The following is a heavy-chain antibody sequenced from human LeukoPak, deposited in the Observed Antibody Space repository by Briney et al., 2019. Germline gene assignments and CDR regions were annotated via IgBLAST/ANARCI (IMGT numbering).Heavy chain of an antibody. Sequence: SETLSLTCTFSGGSISSYDWSWIRQPGGKGLEWIVRIYTSESTNYNPSLKSRATMSVDTSKNQVSLKRSSVTAADTAVYYCARDRYYYDSSGDCFDYWGQGTLVTVSS. CDR3: ARDRYYYDSSGDCFDY. CDR2: IYTSEST. D-gene: IGHD3-22*01. CDR1: GGSISSYD. V-gene: IGHV4-4*07. J-gene: IGHJ4*02.